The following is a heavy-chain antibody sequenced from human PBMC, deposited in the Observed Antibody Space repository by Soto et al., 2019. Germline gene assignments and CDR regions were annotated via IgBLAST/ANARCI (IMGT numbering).Heavy chain of an antibody. D-gene: IGHD2-21*02. CDR2: IYYGGST. V-gene: IGHV4-59*01. J-gene: IGHJ6*02. Sequence: PSETLSLTCTVSGDSISTDYWSWIRQSPGKGLEWIGFIYYGGSTNYNPSLKSRVTISVDTPKNQFSLKLNSVTAADTAVYYCARDLWGYCGTDCYPLDVWGQGTTVTVSS. CDR1: GDSISTDY. CDR3: ARDLWGYCGTDCYPLDV.